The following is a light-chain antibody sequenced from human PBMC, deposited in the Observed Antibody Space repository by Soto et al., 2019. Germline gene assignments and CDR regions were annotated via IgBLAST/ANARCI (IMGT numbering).Light chain of an antibody. Sequence: QSALTQPASVSGSPGQSITISCTGSSSDVGARDSVSWYQQHPDRAPKLLIYDVTDRAAGVSSRFSGSKSGNTASLTISGLQAEDEAHYFCSSYTNTSTLKVFGGGTQLTVL. CDR1: SSDVGARDS. J-gene: IGLJ2*01. CDR3: SSYTNTSTLKV. V-gene: IGLV2-14*03. CDR2: DVT.